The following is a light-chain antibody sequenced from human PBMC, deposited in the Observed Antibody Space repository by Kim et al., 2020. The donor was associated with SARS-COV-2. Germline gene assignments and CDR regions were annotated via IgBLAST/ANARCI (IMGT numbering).Light chain of an antibody. CDR2: GAS. CDR1: RSVSSN. Sequence: PGENAPLSCRASRSVSSNLAWYQQKPGQAPRLLVYGASTRATGIPARFSGSGSGTEFTLTISSLQSEDFAVYYCQQYNNWPPLTFGGGTKVDIK. CDR3: QQYNNWPPLT. V-gene: IGKV3-15*01. J-gene: IGKJ4*01.